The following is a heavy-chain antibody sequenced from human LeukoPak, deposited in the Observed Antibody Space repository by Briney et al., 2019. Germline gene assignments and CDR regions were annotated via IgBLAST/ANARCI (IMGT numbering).Heavy chain of an antibody. V-gene: IGHV4-59*01. Sequence: PSETLSLTCTGSGVSISSYYWSWIRQPPGKGLEWIGYIYYSGSTNYNPSLKSRVTISVDTSKNQFSLKLSSVTAADTAVYYCARGDRGVTLVWYFDLWGRGTLVTVSS. CDR3: ARGDRGVTLVWYFDL. CDR2: IYYSGST. D-gene: IGHD3-10*01. J-gene: IGHJ2*01. CDR1: GVSISSYY.